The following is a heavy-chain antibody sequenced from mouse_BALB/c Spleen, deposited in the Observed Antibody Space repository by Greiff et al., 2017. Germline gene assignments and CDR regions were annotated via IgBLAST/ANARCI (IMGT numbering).Heavy chain of an antibody. J-gene: IGHJ2*01. CDR1: GYAFSSYW. CDR3: ARSRLTLYYCDY. V-gene: IGHV1-80*01. Sequence: QVQLQQSGAELVRPGSSVKISCKASGYAFSSYWMNWVKQRPGQGLEWIGQIYPGDGDTNYNGKFKGKATLTADKSSSTAYMQLSSLTSEDSAVYFCARSRLTLYYCDYWGQGTTLTVSS. D-gene: IGHD3-2*02. CDR2: IYPGDGDT.